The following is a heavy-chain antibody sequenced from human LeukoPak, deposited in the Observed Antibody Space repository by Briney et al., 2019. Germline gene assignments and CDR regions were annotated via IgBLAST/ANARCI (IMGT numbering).Heavy chain of an antibody. CDR1: GYTFTGYY. CDR3: ARDGFWDIVALPDY. CDR2: INPNSGGT. D-gene: IGHD5-12*01. V-gene: IGHV1-2*02. J-gene: IGHJ4*02. Sequence: GASVKVSCKASGYTFTGYYMHWVRQAPGQGLEWMGWINPNSGGTNYAQKFQGRVTMTRDTSISTAYMELSRLRSDDTAVYYCARDGFWDIVALPDYWGQGTLVTVSS.